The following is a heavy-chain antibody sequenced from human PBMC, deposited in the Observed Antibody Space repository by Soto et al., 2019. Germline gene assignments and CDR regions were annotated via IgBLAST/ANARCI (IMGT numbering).Heavy chain of an antibody. J-gene: IGHJ6*02. CDR2: IIPIFGTA. CDR1: GGTFSSYA. Sequence: SVKVSCKASGGTFSSYAISWVRQAPGQGLEWMGGIIPIFGTANYAQKFQGRGTITADESTSTAYMELSSLRSEDTAVYYWARYCSSTSCSNVTSYYYGMDLWGQGTTVTVSS. CDR3: ARYCSSTSCSNVTSYYYGMDL. D-gene: IGHD2-2*01. V-gene: IGHV1-69*13.